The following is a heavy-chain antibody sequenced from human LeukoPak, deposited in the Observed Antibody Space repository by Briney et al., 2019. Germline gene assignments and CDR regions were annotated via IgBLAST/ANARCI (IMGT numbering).Heavy chain of an antibody. Sequence: GGSLRLSCAASGFTFSSYAMSWLRQAPGRGLEWVSGVCETGGSTYYADSVKGRCTISRDNSKNTLYLQMNSLRAEDTAVYYCAKDRAGSGSPYYFDYWGQGTLVTVSS. CDR1: GFTFSSYA. J-gene: IGHJ4*02. V-gene: IGHV3-23*01. CDR3: AKDRAGSGSPYYFDY. D-gene: IGHD3-10*01. CDR2: VCETGGST.